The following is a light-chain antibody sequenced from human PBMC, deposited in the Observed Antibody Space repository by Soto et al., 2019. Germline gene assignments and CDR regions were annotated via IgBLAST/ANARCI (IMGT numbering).Light chain of an antibody. Sequence: EFVLTQSPATLSLSPGERATLSCRASQSVSTYLAWYQQKPGQAPRLLIYDASNRATGIPGRFSGSGSGTDFTLTISSLEPEDFALYYCQQRSNRPITFGQGTRLEIK. CDR3: QQRSNRPIT. CDR2: DAS. J-gene: IGKJ5*01. CDR1: QSVSTY. V-gene: IGKV3-11*01.